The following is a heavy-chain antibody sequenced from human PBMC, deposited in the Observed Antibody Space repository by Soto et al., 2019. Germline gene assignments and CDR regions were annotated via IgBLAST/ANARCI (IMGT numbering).Heavy chain of an antibody. CDR1: GDSITSANW. CDR3: RLGGRWNYRSNLDF. Sequence: QVRLEESGPGLAKPSGTLSLTCAVSGDSITSANWWSWVRQSPRKGLEWLGEIYHFGGINFNPSLKSRVSISADTSKNQFSLKLSSVTAADTAVYFCRLGGRWNYRSNLDFWGQGTLVTVSS. D-gene: IGHD3-16*02. V-gene: IGHV4-4*02. J-gene: IGHJ4*02. CDR2: IYHFGGI.